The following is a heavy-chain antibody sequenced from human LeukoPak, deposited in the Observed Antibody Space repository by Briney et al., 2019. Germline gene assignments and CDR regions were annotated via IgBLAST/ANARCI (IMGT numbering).Heavy chain of an antibody. CDR2: IYTTGAT. V-gene: IGHV4-4*07. D-gene: IGHD2-2*02. CDR3: GRQGYTASHYFLDF. CDR1: SGSINSYC. J-gene: IGHJ4*02. Sequence: SETLSLTCTVSSGSINSYCWGWVRQPPGKGLEWIGRIYTTGATQYNPSLKSRLTMSIDTSTSQFSLNLRSVTAADTAVYYRGRQGYTASHYFLDFWSQGTLVAVS.